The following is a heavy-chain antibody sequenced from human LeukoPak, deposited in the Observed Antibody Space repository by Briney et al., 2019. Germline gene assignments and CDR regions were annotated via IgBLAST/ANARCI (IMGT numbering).Heavy chain of an antibody. V-gene: IGHV1-69*05. CDR1: GGTFSSYA. Sequence: GSSVKVSCKASGGTFSSYAISWVRQAPGQGLEWMGRIIPIFGTANYAQKFQGRVTITTDESTSTAYMELSSLRSEDTAVYYCAREVIVVVPAADLIMINYFDYWGQGTLVTVSS. J-gene: IGHJ4*02. CDR3: AREVIVVVPAADLIMINYFDY. CDR2: IIPIFGTA. D-gene: IGHD2-2*01.